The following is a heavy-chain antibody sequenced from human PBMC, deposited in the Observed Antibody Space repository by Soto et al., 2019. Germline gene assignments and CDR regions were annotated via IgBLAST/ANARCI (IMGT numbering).Heavy chain of an antibody. Sequence: GGSLKISCKGSGYTFTDYWIGWVRQLPGKGLEWMGIIYPGDSDTRYSPSFQGHVTITVDKSTNTAYLQWNTLRASDTAMYYCPRHISTCRHYYYAIDVWGQGTTVTVS. CDR1: GYTFTDYW. D-gene: IGHD2-2*01. V-gene: IGHV5-51*01. J-gene: IGHJ6*02. CDR3: PRHISTCRHYYYAIDV. CDR2: IYPGDSDT.